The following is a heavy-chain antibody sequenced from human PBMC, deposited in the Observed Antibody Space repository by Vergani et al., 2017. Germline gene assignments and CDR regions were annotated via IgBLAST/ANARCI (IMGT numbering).Heavy chain of an antibody. V-gene: IGHV3-33*01. CDR3: ARDPSPPYCSGGSCYWGPAFDI. D-gene: IGHD2-15*01. J-gene: IGHJ3*02. CDR1: GFTFSSYG. CDR2: IWYDGSNK. Sequence: QVQLVESGGGVVQPGGSLRLSCAASGFTFSSYGMHWVRQAPGKGLEWVAVIWYDGSNKYYADSVQGRFTISRDNSKNTLYLHMNSLRAEDTAVYYCARDPSPPYCSGGSCYWGPAFDIWGQGTMVTVSS.